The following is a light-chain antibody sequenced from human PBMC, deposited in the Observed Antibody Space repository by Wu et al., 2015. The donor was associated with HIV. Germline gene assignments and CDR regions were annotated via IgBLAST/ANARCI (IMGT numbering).Light chain of an antibody. Sequence: IQLTQSPSSLSASVGDRVTITCRASQGISSYLAWYQQKPGKAPKLLIYAASTLQSGVPSRFSGSGSGTDFTLTISSLQPEDFATYYCQQLIVPPRVTFGEGPRWRSN. J-gene: IGKJ4*01. CDR2: AAS. CDR1: QGISSY. CDR3: QQLIVPPRVT. V-gene: IGKV1-9*01.